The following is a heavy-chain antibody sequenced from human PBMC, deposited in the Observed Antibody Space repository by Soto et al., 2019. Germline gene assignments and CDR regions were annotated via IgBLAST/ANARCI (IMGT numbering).Heavy chain of an antibody. V-gene: IGHV1-69*06. CDR2: IIPIFGTA. Sequence: QVQLVQSGAEVKKPGSSVKVSCKASGGTFSSYAISWVRQAPGQGLEWMGGIIPIFGTANYAQKFQGRVTINADKSTSKAYMELSSLRSEDTAVYYCARSPYDILTEGVNWFDPWGQGTLVTVSS. CDR3: ARSPYDILTEGVNWFDP. D-gene: IGHD3-9*01. J-gene: IGHJ5*02. CDR1: GGTFSSYA.